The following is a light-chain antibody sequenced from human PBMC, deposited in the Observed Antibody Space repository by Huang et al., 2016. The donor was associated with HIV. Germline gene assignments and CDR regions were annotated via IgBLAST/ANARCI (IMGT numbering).Light chain of an antibody. Sequence: DIIMTQSPDSLAVSLGERATLHCRSSQSVYSSSTSKDYMAWFQQKPGQPPRLLLFWAATREAGVPDRFSGSGSGTHFTLTIANVEAEDAAIYYCQQYYSSPQTFGQGTRVEVK. CDR1: QSVYSSSTSKDY. CDR3: QQYYSSPQT. J-gene: IGKJ1*01. CDR2: WAA. V-gene: IGKV4-1*01.